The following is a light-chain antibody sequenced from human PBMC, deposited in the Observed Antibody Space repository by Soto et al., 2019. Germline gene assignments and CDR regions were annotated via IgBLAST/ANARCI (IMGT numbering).Light chain of an antibody. CDR3: QQSYSSLALT. Sequence: DIQMTQSPSSLSASVGDRVTVTCRASQSIATFLNWYQHKPGKAPKLLISGASNLQSGVPSRFSGSVSGTDFTLIINSLHPEDFATYYCQQSYSSLALTFGGGTKLEIK. J-gene: IGKJ4*01. V-gene: IGKV1-39*01. CDR1: QSIATF. CDR2: GAS.